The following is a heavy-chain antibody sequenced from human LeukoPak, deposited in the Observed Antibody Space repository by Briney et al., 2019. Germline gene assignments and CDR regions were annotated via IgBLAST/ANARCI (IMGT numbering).Heavy chain of an antibody. CDR3: AKDNHSGYTSYAFDI. J-gene: IGHJ3*02. Sequence: PGGSLRLSCAASGFTFSSYSMNWVRQAPGKGLEWVSSISSSSSYIYYADSVKGRFTISRDNAKNSLYLQMNSLRAEDTAVYYCAKDNHSGYTSYAFDIWGQGTMVTVSS. V-gene: IGHV3-21*01. CDR1: GFTFSSYS. CDR2: ISSSSSYI. D-gene: IGHD3-9*01.